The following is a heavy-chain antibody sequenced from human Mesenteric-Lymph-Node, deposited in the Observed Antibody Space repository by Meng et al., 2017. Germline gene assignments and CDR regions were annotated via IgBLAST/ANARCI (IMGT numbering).Heavy chain of an antibody. Sequence: SETLSLTCTVSGGSISSGSYYWSWIRQPAGKGLEWIGRIYTSGSTNYNPSLKSRVTISVDRSKNQFSLKLTSVTAADTDVYYCAREANSAFDFWGPGALVTVSS. J-gene: IGHJ4*02. CDR2: IYTSGST. CDR3: AREANSAFDF. CDR1: GGSISSGSYY. V-gene: IGHV4-61*02. D-gene: IGHD2-21*01.